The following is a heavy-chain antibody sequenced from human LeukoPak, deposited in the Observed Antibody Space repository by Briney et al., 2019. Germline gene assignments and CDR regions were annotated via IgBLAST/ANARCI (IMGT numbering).Heavy chain of an antibody. CDR3: ARGVITTPKIGMVPFDY. CDR2: INHSGST. D-gene: IGHD3-10*01. J-gene: IGHJ4*02. CDR1: GESFSGYY. V-gene: IGHV4-34*01. Sequence: PSETLSLTCAVYGESFSGYYWSWIRQPPGKGLEWIGEINHSGSTNYNPSLKNRVTISVDTSKNQFSLKLSSVTAADTAVYYCARGVITTPKIGMVPFDYWGQGTLVAVSS.